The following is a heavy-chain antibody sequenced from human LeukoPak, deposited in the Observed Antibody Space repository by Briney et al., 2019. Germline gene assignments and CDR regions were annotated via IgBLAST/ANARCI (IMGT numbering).Heavy chain of an antibody. CDR1: GFTFGDYA. J-gene: IGHJ4*02. CDR2: ISGSGGST. V-gene: IGHV3-23*01. CDR3: AKEMIHDHPEI. Sequence: GGSLRLSCTASGFTFGDYAMSWVRQAPGKGLEWVSAISGSGGSTYYADSVKGRFTISRDNSKNTLYLQMNSLRAEDTAVYYCAKEMIHDHPEIWGQGTLVTVSS. D-gene: IGHD1-1*01.